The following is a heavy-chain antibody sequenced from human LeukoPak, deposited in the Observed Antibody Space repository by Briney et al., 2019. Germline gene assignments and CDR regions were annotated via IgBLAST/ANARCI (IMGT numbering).Heavy chain of an antibody. CDR2: IYHSGST. D-gene: IGHD6-19*01. CDR1: GFTFSTYW. V-gene: IGHV4-4*02. J-gene: IGHJ3*02. Sequence: GSLRLSCSASGFTFSTYWMSWVRQAPGKGLEWIGEIYHSGSTNYNPSLKSRVTISVDKSKNQFSLKLSSVTAADTAVYYCATSAVAGTGYAFDIWGQGTMVTVSS. CDR3: ATSAVAGTGYAFDI.